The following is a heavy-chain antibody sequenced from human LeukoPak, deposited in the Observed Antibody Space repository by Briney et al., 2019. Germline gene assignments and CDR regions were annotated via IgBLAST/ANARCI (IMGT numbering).Heavy chain of an antibody. V-gene: IGHV4-39*07. CDR2: IYYSGST. Sequence: PSETLSLTCTVSGGSISSSSYYWGWIRQPPGKGLEWIGSIYYSGSTYYNPSLKSRVTISVDTSKNQFSLKLSSVTAADTAVYYCANHLDRGRFLEWLSGDFDYWGQGTLVTVSS. CDR1: GGSISSSSYY. D-gene: IGHD3-3*01. CDR3: ANHLDRGRFLEWLSGDFDY. J-gene: IGHJ4*02.